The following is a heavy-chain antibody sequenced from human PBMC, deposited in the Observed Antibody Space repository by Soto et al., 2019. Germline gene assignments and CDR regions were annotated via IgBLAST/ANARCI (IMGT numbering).Heavy chain of an antibody. CDR1: GGSIFSYY. D-gene: IGHD3-10*01. J-gene: IGHJ6*02. CDR3: ARGGSEGGLDV. Sequence: PSETLSLTCTVSGGSIFSYYWSWIRQAPGKGLEWIGYLYYSGNTNYNPSLKSRVTMSVDTSKNHFYLTLTSATAADTAVYFCARGGSEGGLDVWGQGTTVTVS. CDR2: LYYSGNT. V-gene: IGHV4-59*01.